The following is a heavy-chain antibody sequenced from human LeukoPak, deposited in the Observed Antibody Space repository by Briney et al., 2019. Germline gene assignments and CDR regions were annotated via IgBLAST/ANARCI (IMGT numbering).Heavy chain of an antibody. CDR3: AKDAERGFDYSNSLQK. V-gene: IGHV3-33*03. Sequence: GGSLRLSCAASKFTFSHYGMHWVRQAPGKGLEWVAVVFNDGSNQYYADSVKGRFTVSRDNSQNMLYLQMNRLRPEDTAVYYCAKDAERGFDYSNSLQKWGQGTLVTVSS. CDR1: KFTFSHYG. J-gene: IGHJ4*02. CDR2: VFNDGSNQ. D-gene: IGHD4-11*01.